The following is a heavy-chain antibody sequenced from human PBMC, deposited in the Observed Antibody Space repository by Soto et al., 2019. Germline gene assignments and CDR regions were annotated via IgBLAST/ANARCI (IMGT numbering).Heavy chain of an antibody. J-gene: IGHJ4*02. CDR2: ISSSSSYI. V-gene: IGHV3-21*01. D-gene: IGHD3-10*01. CDR3: ARLDTWFGDLLGFDY. Sequence: GGSLRLSCAASGFTFSSYSMNWVRQAPGKGLEWVSSISSSSSYIYYADSVKGRFTISRDNAKNSLYLQMNSLRAEDTAVYYCARLDTWFGDLLGFDYWGQGTLVTVSS. CDR1: GFTFSSYS.